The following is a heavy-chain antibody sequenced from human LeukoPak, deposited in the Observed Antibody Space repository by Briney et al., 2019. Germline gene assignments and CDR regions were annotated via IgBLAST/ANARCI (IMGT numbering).Heavy chain of an antibody. D-gene: IGHD5-18*01. V-gene: IGHV3-30*04. CDR3: ARDHAMTGYSYGRYFDY. CDR2: ISYDGSNK. CDR1: GFIFANYA. Sequence: GRSLRLSCAASGFIFANYAMHWVRQAPGKGLEWVAVISYDGSNKYYADSAKGRFTISRDNSKDTLYVQMNSLRAEDTAVYYCARDHAMTGYSYGRYFDYWGQGTLLTVSS. J-gene: IGHJ4*02.